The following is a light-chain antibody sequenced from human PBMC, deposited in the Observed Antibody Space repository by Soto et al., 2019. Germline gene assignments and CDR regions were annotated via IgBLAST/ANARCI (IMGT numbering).Light chain of an antibody. Sequence: DIQMTQSPSTLSASVGDRVTITCRASQSISSWLAWYQQKPGKAPKLLIYDASSLESGVPSRCSGSGSGTEFTLTISSMQPDDFATFYCQQYNGYSRTFGQGTKVDIK. V-gene: IGKV1-5*01. J-gene: IGKJ1*01. CDR1: QSISSW. CDR2: DAS. CDR3: QQYNGYSRT.